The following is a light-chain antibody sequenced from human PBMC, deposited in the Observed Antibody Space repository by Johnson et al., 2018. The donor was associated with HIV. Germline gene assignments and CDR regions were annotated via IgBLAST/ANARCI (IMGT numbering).Light chain of an antibody. V-gene: IGLV1-51*01. CDR3: GTWVGSLSACV. Sequence: QSVLTQPPSVSAAPGQKVTISCSGSSSNIGRNYVSWYQQLPGTAPKLLIFDNNKRPSGIPARFSGSKSGTSATLGITGLQTGDEADYYCGTWVGSLSACVFGTGTKVTVL. J-gene: IGLJ1*01. CDR1: SSNIGRNY. CDR2: DNN.